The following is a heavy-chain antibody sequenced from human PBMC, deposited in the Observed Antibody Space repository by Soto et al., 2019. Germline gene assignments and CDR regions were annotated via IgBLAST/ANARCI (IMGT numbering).Heavy chain of an antibody. J-gene: IGHJ3*02. CDR2: IKQDGSEK. D-gene: IGHD2-2*01. CDR1: GFTFSSYW. V-gene: IGHV3-7*03. Sequence: GGSLRLSCAASGFTFSSYWMSWVRQAPGKGLEWVANIKQDGSEKYYLDSVKGRFTISRDNAKNSLYLQMNSLRAEDTAVYYCAREMKLGYCSSTSCSDAFDIWGQGTMVTVSS. CDR3: AREMKLGYCSSTSCSDAFDI.